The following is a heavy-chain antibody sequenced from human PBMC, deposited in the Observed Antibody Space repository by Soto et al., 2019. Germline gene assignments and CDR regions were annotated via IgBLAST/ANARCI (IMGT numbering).Heavy chain of an antibody. CDR3: ARTYDFRTWFAP. D-gene: IGHD3-3*01. Sequence: PAETLSLTCTVSGGSXSSSRYYWGWIRQPPGKGLEWIGSIYYSGSTYYNPSLKSRVTISVDTSKNQFSLKLSSVTAADTAVYSCARTYDFRTWFAPWGQGTLVTVSS. J-gene: IGHJ5*02. CDR2: IYYSGST. CDR1: GGSXSSSRYY. V-gene: IGHV4-39*01.